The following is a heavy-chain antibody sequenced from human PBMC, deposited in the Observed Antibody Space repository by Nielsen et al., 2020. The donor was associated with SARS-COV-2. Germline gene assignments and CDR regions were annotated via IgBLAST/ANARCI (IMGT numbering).Heavy chain of an antibody. CDR1: GGSIRDYY. V-gene: IGHV4-59*01. CDR3: ASSVGSSWFDY. CDR2: IYYSGST. J-gene: IGHJ4*02. Sequence: TLSLTCTVSGGSIRDYYWTWIRQPPGKGLEWIGYIYYSGSTNYNPSLKRRVTISEDTSKNQFSLKLSSVTAADTAVYYCASSVGSSWFDYWGQGTLVTVFS. D-gene: IGHD6-13*01.